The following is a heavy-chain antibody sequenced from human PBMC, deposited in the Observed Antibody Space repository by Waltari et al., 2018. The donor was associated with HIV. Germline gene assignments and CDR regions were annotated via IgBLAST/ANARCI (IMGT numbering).Heavy chain of an antibody. CDR1: GFSLTTDGVG. CDR2: ISWNDGK. CDR3: AQCAGDYGPGYDY. V-gene: IGHV2-5*01. Sequence: QITLKESGPALVKPTQTLTLTCSFSGFSLTTDGVGVGWIRQPPGKALEWLAVISWNDGKRYSPSLKTRLTIDEDISKDQVFLTLTNIHPVDTGTYYCAQCAGDYGPGYDYWGQGTLVTVSS. D-gene: IGHD4-17*01. J-gene: IGHJ4*02.